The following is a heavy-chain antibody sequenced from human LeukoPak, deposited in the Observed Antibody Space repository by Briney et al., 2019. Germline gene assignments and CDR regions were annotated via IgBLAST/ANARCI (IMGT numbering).Heavy chain of an antibody. CDR2: INSDGSST. CDR3: ARVVVGLWFGEDHNWFDP. J-gene: IGHJ5*02. CDR1: GFTFSSYW. V-gene: IGHV3-74*01. Sequence: PGGSLRLSCAASGFTFSSYWMHWVRQAPGKGLVWVSRINSDGSSTSYADSVKGRFTISRDNAKNTLYLQMNSLRAEDTAVYYCARVVVGLWFGEDHNWFDPWGQGTLVTVSS. D-gene: IGHD3-10*01.